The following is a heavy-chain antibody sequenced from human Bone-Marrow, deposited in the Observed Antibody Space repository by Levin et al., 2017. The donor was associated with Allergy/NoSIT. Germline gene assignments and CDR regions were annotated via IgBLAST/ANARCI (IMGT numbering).Heavy chain of an antibody. V-gene: IGHV1-2*06. Sequence: ASVKVSCKASGYIFTAYYIHWVRQAPGQGLEWMGRVNANSEITNYAQKFQGRVTMTRDTSINTAYMELTGLTADDTAIYYCARDHLRTGGCDGMDVWGQGTAVTVSS. CDR2: VNANSEIT. CDR3: ARDHLRTGGCDGMDV. CDR1: GYIFTAYY. J-gene: IGHJ6*02. D-gene: IGHD3-16*01.